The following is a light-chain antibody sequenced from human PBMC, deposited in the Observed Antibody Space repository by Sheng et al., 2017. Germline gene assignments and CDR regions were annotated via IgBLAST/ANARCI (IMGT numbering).Light chain of an antibody. CDR3: QQYYSTPYT. CDR1: QSVLYSPNNKNH. CDR2: WTS. V-gene: IGKV4-1*01. Sequence: DIVMTQSPDSLAVSLGERATINCKSSQSVLYSPNNKNHLAWYQQKSGQPPKLLIYWTSTRESGVPDRFSGSGSGTDFTLTISSLQAEDVAVYYCQQYYSTPYTFGQGTKLEIK. J-gene: IGKJ2*01.